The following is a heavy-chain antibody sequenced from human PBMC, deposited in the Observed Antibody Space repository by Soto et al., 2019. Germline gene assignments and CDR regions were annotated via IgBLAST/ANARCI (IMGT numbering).Heavy chain of an antibody. Sequence: ASVKVSCKASGYTFTSYAMHWVRQAPGQRLEWMGWINADNGNTKYSQKFQGRVTITRDTSASTAYMELSSLKTEDTGVYYCTRDSTYHHSTGPDYWGQGTQVTVSS. CDR2: INADNGNT. CDR3: TRDSTYHHSTGPDY. V-gene: IGHV1-3*01. J-gene: IGHJ4*02. CDR1: GYTFTSYA. D-gene: IGHD6-19*01.